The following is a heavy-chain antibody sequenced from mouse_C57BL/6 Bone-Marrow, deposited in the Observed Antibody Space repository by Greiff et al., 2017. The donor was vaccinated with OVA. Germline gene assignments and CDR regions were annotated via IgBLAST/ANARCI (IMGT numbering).Heavy chain of an antibody. Sequence: EVQLVESGGGLVKPGGSLKLSCAASGFTFSSYAMSWVRQTPEKRLEWVATISDGGSYTYYPDNVKGRFTISRDNAKNNLYLQMSHLESEDTAMYYCAGDPYGSSPSFDYWGQGTTLTVSS. J-gene: IGHJ2*01. CDR1: GFTFSSYA. CDR3: AGDPYGSSPSFDY. D-gene: IGHD1-1*01. V-gene: IGHV5-4*01. CDR2: ISDGGSYT.